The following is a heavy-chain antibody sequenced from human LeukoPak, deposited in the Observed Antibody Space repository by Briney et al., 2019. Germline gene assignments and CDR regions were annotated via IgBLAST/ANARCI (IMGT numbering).Heavy chain of an antibody. CDR3: ARHGDLLSPFQT. CDR1: GGSISSTSYY. CDR2: INYSGST. V-gene: IGHV4-39*01. J-gene: IGHJ5*02. Sequence: PSETLSLTCTVSGGSISSTSYYWGWIRQPPGKGLEWIGTINYSGSTYYNPSLKSRVTISVDTSKNQISLKLSSVTAADTAMYYCARHGDLLSPFQTWGQGTLVTVSS. D-gene: IGHD2-21*02.